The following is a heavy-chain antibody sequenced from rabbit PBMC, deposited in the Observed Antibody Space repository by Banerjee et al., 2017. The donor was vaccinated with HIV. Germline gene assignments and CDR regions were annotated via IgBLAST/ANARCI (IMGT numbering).Heavy chain of an antibody. CDR1: GFSFSSSYW. J-gene: IGHJ4*01. CDR2: IGPVFGST. Sequence: QSLEESGGDLVKPGASLTLTCTASGFSFSSSYWIWWVRPAPGKGLEWIGYIGPVFGSTYYASWVNGRFPISSHNAQNTLYLQLNSLTAADTATYFCARDRSNNGDYRFDLWGQGTLVTVS. D-gene: IGHD1-1*01. CDR3: ARDRSNNGDYRFDL. V-gene: IGHV1S40*01.